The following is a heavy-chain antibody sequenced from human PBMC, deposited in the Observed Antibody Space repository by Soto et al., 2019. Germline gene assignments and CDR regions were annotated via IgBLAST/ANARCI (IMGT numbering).Heavy chain of an antibody. J-gene: IGHJ4*02. CDR2: VYYSGAT. Sequence: SETLSLTCTVSGDSMATGGHYYNWIRQVPGKGLEWIGYVYYSGATHYTPSLRARATISRDTSKNQFSLRLISVTAADTALYYCARDKDLQPTVWGFWGQGIQVTVYS. CDR3: ARDKDLQPTVWGF. D-gene: IGHD3-16*01. CDR1: GDSMATGGHY. V-gene: IGHV4-31*03.